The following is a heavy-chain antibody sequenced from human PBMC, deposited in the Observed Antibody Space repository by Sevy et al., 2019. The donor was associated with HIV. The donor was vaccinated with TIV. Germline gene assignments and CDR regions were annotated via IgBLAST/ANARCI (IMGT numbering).Heavy chain of an antibody. Sequence: GGSLRLSCTASGFTFDDYAFSWVRQAPGKGLEWVGFIKRRAYGGTTEYAASVIGRFTISRDDSKSIAYLQMNSLKTEDTAVYYCTRDTIVYRGSSIDYCFHSWGQGTLVTVSS. D-gene: IGHD2-15*01. V-gene: IGHV3-49*04. CDR3: TRDTIVYRGSSIDYCFHS. J-gene: IGHJ4*02. CDR1: GFTFDDYA. CDR2: IKRRAYGGTT.